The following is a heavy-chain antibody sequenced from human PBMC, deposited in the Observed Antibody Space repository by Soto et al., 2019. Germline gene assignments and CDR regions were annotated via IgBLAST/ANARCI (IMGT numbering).Heavy chain of an antibody. CDR2: ISAYNGNT. D-gene: IGHD3-22*01. CDR1: GYTFTSYG. CDR3: ERKDYYDSSGYRRDFDY. J-gene: IGHJ4*02. V-gene: IGHV1-18*01. Sequence: ASVKVSCKASGYTFTSYGISWVRQAPGQGLEWMGWISAYNGNTNYAQKLQGRVTMTTDTSTSTAYMELRSLRSDDTAVYYCERKDYYDSSGYRRDFDYWGQGTLVTVSS.